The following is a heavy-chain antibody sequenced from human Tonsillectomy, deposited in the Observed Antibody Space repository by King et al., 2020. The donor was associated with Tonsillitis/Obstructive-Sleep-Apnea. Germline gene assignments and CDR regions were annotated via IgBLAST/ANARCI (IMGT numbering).Heavy chain of an antibody. D-gene: IGHD3-22*01. CDR3: ARMAYYYDSRYYFDY. J-gene: IGHJ4*02. CDR1: GYTFTSYD. V-gene: IGHV1-8*01. Sequence: VQLVESGAEVKKPGASVKVSCKASGYTFTSYDINWVRQATGQRLEWMGWMNPNSGNTGYAQKFQGRVTMTRNTSISTAYMELSSLRSEDTAVYYCARMAYYYDSRYYFDYWGQGTLVTVSS. CDR2: MNPNSGNT.